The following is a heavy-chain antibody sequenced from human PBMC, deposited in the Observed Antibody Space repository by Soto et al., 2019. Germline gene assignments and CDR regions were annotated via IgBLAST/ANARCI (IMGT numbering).Heavy chain of an antibody. CDR2: IWYDGSNK. D-gene: IGHD1-26*01. V-gene: IGHV3-33*01. CDR1: GFTFSSYG. Sequence: GGSLRLSCAASGFTFSSYGMHWVRQAPGKGLEWVAVIWYDGSNKYYADSVKGRFTISRDNSKNTLYLQMNSLRAEDTAVYYCAREGRELLIDYWGQGTLVTVSS. CDR3: AREGRELLIDY. J-gene: IGHJ4*02.